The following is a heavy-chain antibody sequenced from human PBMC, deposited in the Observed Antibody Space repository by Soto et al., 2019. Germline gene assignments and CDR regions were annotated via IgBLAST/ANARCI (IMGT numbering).Heavy chain of an antibody. Sequence: QVQLVESGGGVVQPGRSLRLPCAASGFTFSSYGMHWVRQAPGKGLEWVAVIWYDGSNKYYADSVKGRFTISRDNSKNTLYLQMNSLRAEDTAVYYCARDIAVAATGAFDIWGQGTMVTVSS. CDR2: IWYDGSNK. V-gene: IGHV3-33*01. CDR1: GFTFSSYG. CDR3: ARDIAVAATGAFDI. D-gene: IGHD6-19*01. J-gene: IGHJ3*02.